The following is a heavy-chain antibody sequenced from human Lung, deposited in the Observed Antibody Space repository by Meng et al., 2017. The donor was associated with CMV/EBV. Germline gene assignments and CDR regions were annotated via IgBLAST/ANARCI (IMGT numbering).Heavy chain of an antibody. CDR1: YY. V-gene: IGHV4-34*01. J-gene: IGHJ6*02. Sequence: YYWSWIRQPPGKGLEWIGEINHSGSTNYNPSLKSRVTISVDTSKNQFSLKLSSVTAADTAVYYCARGYLYDFWSGYYTSGYYGMDVWGQGTTVTVSS. CDR2: INHSGST. CDR3: ARGYLYDFWSGYYTSGYYGMDV. D-gene: IGHD3-3*01.